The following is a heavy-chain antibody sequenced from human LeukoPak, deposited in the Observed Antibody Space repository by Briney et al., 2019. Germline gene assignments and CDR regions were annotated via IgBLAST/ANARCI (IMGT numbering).Heavy chain of an antibody. V-gene: IGHV3-30-3*02. J-gene: IGHJ4*02. CDR1: GFTFSSYA. D-gene: IGHD3-22*01. Sequence: PGGSLRLSCAASGFTFSSYAMHWVRQAPGKGLEWVAVISYDGSNKYYADSVKGRFTISRDNSKNTLYLQMNSLRAEDTAVYYCAKNFPMIATGYWGQGTLVTVSS. CDR2: ISYDGSNK. CDR3: AKNFPMIATGY.